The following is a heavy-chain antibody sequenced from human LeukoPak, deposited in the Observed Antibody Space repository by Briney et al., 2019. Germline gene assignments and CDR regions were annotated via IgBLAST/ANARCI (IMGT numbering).Heavy chain of an antibody. CDR1: GFIFSKYW. D-gene: IGHD1-14*01. V-gene: IGHV3-7*01. CDR3: ARITGQLDY. Sequence: PGGSLRLSCAASGFIFSKYWMTWVRQAPGKGLEWVANIKRDGSVIHYVDSVRGRFTISRDNAKKSLYLQMNSLRAEDTAVYYCARITGQLDYWGQGTLVTVSS. CDR2: IKRDGSVI. J-gene: IGHJ4*02.